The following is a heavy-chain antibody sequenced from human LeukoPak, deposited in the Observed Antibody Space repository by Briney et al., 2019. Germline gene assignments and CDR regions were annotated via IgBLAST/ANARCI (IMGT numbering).Heavy chain of an antibody. CDR3: ARDILGYCSSTSCYGGHFDY. CDR1: GGSISSGGYY. Sequence: PSETLSLTCTVSGGSISSGGYYWSWIRQHPGKGLEWIGYIYYSGSTYYNPSLKSRVTISVDTSENQFSLKLSSVTAADTAVYYCARDILGYCSSTSCYGGHFDYWGQGTLVTVSS. D-gene: IGHD2-2*01. CDR2: IYYSGST. J-gene: IGHJ4*02. V-gene: IGHV4-31*03.